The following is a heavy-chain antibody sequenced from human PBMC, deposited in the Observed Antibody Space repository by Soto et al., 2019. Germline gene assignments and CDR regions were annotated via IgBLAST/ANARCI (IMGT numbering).Heavy chain of an antibody. V-gene: IGHV4-31*03. Sequence: QVQLQESGPGLVKPSQTLSLTCTVSGGSISSGGYYWSWIRQHPGKGLEWIGYIYYSGSTYYNPSLKSRVTISVDTSKNQFSLKLSSVTAADTAVYYCARERTYCGGDCYFFFDYLGQGTLVTVSS. J-gene: IGHJ4*02. CDR2: IYYSGST. CDR1: GGSISSGGYY. CDR3: ARERTYCGGDCYFFFDY. D-gene: IGHD2-21*02.